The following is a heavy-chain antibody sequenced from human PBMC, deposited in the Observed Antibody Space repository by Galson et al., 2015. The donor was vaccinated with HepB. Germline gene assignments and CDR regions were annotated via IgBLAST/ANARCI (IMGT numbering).Heavy chain of an antibody. D-gene: IGHD1-26*01. CDR3: ARAGSGGNYYWGFDY. V-gene: IGHV4-38-2*02. CDR1: GYSISSGSS. CDR2: ISHSGST. J-gene: IGHJ4*02. Sequence: SETLSLTCTVSGYSISSGSSWGWIRQPPGKGLEWIGSISHSGSTYYSPSLKSRVTISVDTSKNQFSLKLSSVTATDTAVYYCARAGSGGNYYWGFDYWGQGTRVTVSS.